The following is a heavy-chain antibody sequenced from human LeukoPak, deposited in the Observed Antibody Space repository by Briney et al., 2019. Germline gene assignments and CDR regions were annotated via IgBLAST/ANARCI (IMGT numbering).Heavy chain of an antibody. Sequence: SETLSLTCTVSGGSISSYYRSWVRQPPGKGLEWIGYIYYSGSTNYNPSLKSRVTISVDTSKNQFSLKLSTVTAADTAGYYCARGYSSGWRGYFDYWGQGTLVTVSS. CDR1: GGSISSYY. CDR3: ARGYSSGWRGYFDY. J-gene: IGHJ4*02. D-gene: IGHD6-19*01. V-gene: IGHV4-59*01. CDR2: IYYSGST.